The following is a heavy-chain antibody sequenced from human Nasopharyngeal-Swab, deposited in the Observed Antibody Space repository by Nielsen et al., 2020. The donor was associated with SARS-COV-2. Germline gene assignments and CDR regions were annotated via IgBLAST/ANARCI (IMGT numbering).Heavy chain of an antibody. V-gene: IGHV3-48*04. J-gene: IGHJ6*02. Sequence: GGSLRLSCAASGFTFSSYSLNWVRQAPGKGLEWVSFISSSSSTIKYADSVKGRFTISRDNAKNSLYLQMNSLRAEDTAVYYCARDARLTIFGVDPLGYYGMDVWGQGTTVTVSS. CDR2: ISSSSSTI. D-gene: IGHD3-3*01. CDR1: GFTFSSYS. CDR3: ARDARLTIFGVDPLGYYGMDV.